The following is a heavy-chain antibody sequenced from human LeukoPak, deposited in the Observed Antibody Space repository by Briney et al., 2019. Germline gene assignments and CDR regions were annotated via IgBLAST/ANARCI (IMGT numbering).Heavy chain of an antibody. Sequence: PSETLPLTCTVSGGSISTSSYYWGWIRQPPGKGLQWIGSIYYNGSTYYNPSLKSRVIISVDTSKNQFSLKLSSVTAADTAVYYCARHKMVRGIGYYYYMDVWGKGTTVTISS. CDR3: ARHKMVRGIGYYYYMDV. J-gene: IGHJ6*03. D-gene: IGHD3-10*01. CDR1: GGSISTSSYY. V-gene: IGHV4-39*01. CDR2: IYYNGST.